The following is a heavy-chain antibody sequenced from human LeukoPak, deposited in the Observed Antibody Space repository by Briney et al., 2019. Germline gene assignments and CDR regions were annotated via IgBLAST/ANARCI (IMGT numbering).Heavy chain of an antibody. Sequence: PSETLSLTCAVYGGSFSGYYWSWIRQPPGKGLEWIGEINHSGSTNYNPSLKSRVTISVDTSKNQFSLKLSSVTAADTAVYYCARGADIVVVPAAHRLYYFDYWGQGTLVTVPS. CDR2: INHSGST. V-gene: IGHV4-34*01. D-gene: IGHD2-2*01. CDR1: GGSFSGYY. CDR3: ARGADIVVVPAAHRLYYFDY. J-gene: IGHJ4*02.